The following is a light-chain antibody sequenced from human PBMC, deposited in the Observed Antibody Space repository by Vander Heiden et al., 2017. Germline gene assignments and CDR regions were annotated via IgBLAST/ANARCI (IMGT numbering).Light chain of an antibody. Sequence: DIVMPRPHHPCPLSLCERATINCKPSQSCRDSHNNKNYLAWYQQKPGQPPKLLIYWASTRECGVPDRFSGSGSGTDFTLTISSLQAEDVAVYYCQQNDSTLRTFGQGTKVEIK. CDR3: QQNDSTLRT. CDR2: WAS. J-gene: IGKJ1*01. V-gene: IGKV4-1*01. CDR1: QSCRDSHNNKNY.